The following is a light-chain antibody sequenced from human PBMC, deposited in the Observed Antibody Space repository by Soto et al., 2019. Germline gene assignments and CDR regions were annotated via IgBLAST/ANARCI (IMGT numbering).Light chain of an antibody. Sequence: QSVLTQPPSASGTPGQRVTISCSGSSSNIGSNTVNWYQQLPGTAPILLIYSNNQRPSGVPDRFSGSKSGTSASLAISGLQYEDEADYYWAAWDDSLNGWVFGVGTKLNFL. CDR2: SNN. CDR1: SSNIGSNT. CDR3: AAWDDSLNGWV. J-gene: IGLJ3*02. V-gene: IGLV1-44*01.